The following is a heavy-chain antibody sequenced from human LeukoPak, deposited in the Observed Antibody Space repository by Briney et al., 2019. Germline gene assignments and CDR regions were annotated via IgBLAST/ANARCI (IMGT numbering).Heavy chain of an antibody. D-gene: IGHD3-10*01. J-gene: IGHJ4*02. Sequence: GESLKSSCQVSGYSFTNYWIGWVRQMPGKGLEWMGIIYPGDSDTRYSPSFQGQVTISADKSITTAYLQWRSLKTSDTAMYYCARRGLYGPYLGYWGQGTLVTVSS. CDR2: IYPGDSDT. CDR3: ARRGLYGPYLGY. CDR1: GYSFTNYW. V-gene: IGHV5-51*01.